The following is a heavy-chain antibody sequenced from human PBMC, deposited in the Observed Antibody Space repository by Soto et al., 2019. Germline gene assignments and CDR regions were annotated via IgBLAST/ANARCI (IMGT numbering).Heavy chain of an antibody. Sequence: QVQLVQSGAEMKKPGASVKVSCKASGYIFSSYYMHWVRQAPGQGLEWMGIINPRGGFTNYAQKFLGGVTVTRDTSTSTVYMELSSLRSDHTAVYYCAKQLGYNYGDFDYWGQGTLVTVSS. CDR3: AKQLGYNYGDFDY. CDR2: INPRGGFT. CDR1: GYIFSSYY. V-gene: IGHV1-46*01. D-gene: IGHD5-18*01. J-gene: IGHJ4*02.